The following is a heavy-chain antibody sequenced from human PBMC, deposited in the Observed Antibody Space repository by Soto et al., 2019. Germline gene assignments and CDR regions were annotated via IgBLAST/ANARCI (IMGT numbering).Heavy chain of an antibody. J-gene: IGHJ3*02. V-gene: IGHV3-48*01. CDR3: ARDLYSSSWYDAFDI. CDR2: ISSSSGTR. Sequence: EVQLVESGGGLVQPGGSLRLSCAASGFTFSSYTMNWVRQAPGKGLEWVSYISSSSGTRYYADSVKGRFTVSRDNAKNSLYLQMNSLRAEDTAVYHCARDLYSSSWYDAFDIWGQGTVVTVS. CDR1: GFTFSSYT. D-gene: IGHD6-13*01.